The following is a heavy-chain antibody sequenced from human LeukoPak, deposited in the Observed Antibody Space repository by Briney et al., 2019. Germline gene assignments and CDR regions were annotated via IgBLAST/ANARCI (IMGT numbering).Heavy chain of an antibody. D-gene: IGHD6-13*01. CDR2: INRRVST. Sequence: SETLSLTCAVYGGSFSGYYWSWIRQPPGKGLEWIGEINRRVSTNYNPSLKSRVTISVDTSKNQFSLKLSSVTAADTAVYYCARVFPGGQGGSSWYDTFDIWGQGTMVTASS. J-gene: IGHJ3*02. V-gene: IGHV4-34*01. CDR1: GGSFSGYY. CDR3: ARVFPGGQGGSSWYDTFDI.